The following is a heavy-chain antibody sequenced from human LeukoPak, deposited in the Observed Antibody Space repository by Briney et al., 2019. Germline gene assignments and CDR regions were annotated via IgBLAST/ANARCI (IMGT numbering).Heavy chain of an antibody. V-gene: IGHV4-39*01. CDR1: GGSISSYY. CDR2: IYYSGST. CDR3: ARQTGNYYGMDV. Sequence: PSETLSLTCTVSGGSISSYYWGWIRQPPGKGLEWIGSIYYSGSTYYNPSLKSRVTISVDTSKNQFSLKLSSVTAADTAVYYCARQTGNYYGMDVWGQGTTVTVSS. J-gene: IGHJ6*02.